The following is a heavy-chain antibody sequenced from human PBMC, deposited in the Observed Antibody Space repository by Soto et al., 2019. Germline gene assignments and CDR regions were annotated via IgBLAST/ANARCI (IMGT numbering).Heavy chain of an antibody. CDR3: ARYIPGVRYYGMDV. Sequence: EVQLLESGGGLVQPGGSLRLSCAASGFTFTSYAMKWVRQAPGKGLEWVSLIGESGTPTYYADSVKGRFTISRDKSGNTLFLEMYSLRAEDTAVYYCARYIPGVRYYGMDVWGQGTTVTVSS. D-gene: IGHD2-2*01. V-gene: IGHV3-23*01. CDR1: GFTFTSYA. J-gene: IGHJ6*02. CDR2: IGESGTPT.